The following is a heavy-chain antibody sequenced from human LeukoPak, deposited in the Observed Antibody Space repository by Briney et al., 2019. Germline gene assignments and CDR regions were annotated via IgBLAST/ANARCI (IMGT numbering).Heavy chain of an antibody. CDR2: VGSSGTST. CDR3: AKDRSSGGSCYNF. CDR1: GFIFSSYA. Sequence: GGSLGLSCAASGFIFSSYAMTWVRQAPGKGLEWVSTVGSSGTSTYYADSVKGRFTISRDNSNNTLYLQMNSLRAEDTAVYYCAKDRSSGGSCYNFWGQGTLVTVSS. J-gene: IGHJ4*02. V-gene: IGHV3-23*01. D-gene: IGHD2-15*01.